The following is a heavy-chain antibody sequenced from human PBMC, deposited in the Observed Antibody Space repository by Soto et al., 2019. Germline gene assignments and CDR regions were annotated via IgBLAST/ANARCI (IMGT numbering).Heavy chain of an antibody. CDR3: ARVGIAADDDAFDI. Sequence: QVQLVQSGAEGKKPGSSVQVSCKASGGTFSSYAISGVRQAPGQGLEWMGGIIPKCGTANYAQKVQGIDTITADQSTSKAYMELSSLRSEDTAVYYCARVGIAADDDAFDIWCQGTMVTVSS. CDR1: GGTFSSYA. CDR2: IIPKCGTA. D-gene: IGHD6-13*01. J-gene: IGHJ3*02. V-gene: IGHV1-69*12.